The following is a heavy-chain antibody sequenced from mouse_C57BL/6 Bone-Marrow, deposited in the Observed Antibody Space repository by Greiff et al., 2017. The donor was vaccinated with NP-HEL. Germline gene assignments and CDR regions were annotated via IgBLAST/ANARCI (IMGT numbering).Heavy chain of an antibody. Sequence: VQLQQPGAELVMPGASVKLSCKASGYTFTSYWMHWVKQRPGQGLEWIGEIDPSDSYTNYNQKFKGKSTLTVDKSSSTAYMQLSSLTSEDSAVYYCAREEIYYGDGGFAYWGQGTLVTVSA. CDR1: GYTFTSYW. CDR2: IDPSDSYT. CDR3: AREEIYYGDGGFAY. V-gene: IGHV1-69*01. J-gene: IGHJ3*01. D-gene: IGHD2-13*01.